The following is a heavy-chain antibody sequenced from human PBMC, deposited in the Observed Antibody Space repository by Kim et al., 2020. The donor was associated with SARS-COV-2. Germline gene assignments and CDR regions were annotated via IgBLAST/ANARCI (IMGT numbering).Heavy chain of an antibody. CDR3: ARSRSLDY. V-gene: IGHV1-3*01. J-gene: IGHJ4*02. Sequence: GTGDTQYSTKVQGSVTLTSDTPAGAAYMELSSLGSEDTAVYYCARSRSLDYWGQGTLVTVSS. CDR2: GTGDT. D-gene: IGHD1-26*01.